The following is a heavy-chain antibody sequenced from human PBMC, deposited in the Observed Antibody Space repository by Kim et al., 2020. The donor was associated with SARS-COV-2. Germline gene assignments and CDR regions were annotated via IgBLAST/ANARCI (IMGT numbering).Heavy chain of an antibody. CDR2: INPSGGST. V-gene: IGHV1-46*01. CDR3: ARDTSSSGWSSLPSLGDV. D-gene: IGHD6-19*01. Sequence: ASVKVSCKASGYTFTSYYMHWVRQAPGQGLEWMGIINPSGGSTSYAQKFQGRVTMTRDTSTSTVYMELSSLRSEDTAVYYCARDTSSSGWSSLPSLGDVWGQGNTVTVSS. CDR1: GYTFTSYY. J-gene: IGHJ6*02.